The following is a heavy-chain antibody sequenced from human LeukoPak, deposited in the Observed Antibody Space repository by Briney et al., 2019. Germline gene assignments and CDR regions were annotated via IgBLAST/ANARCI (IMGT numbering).Heavy chain of an antibody. CDR1: GSTSTNFA. Sequence: SVRVSCKAPGSTSTNFAVQWVRQARGQRLEWIGWIIVGSGATKCAQDFQERVTITRDLSTSTLYMELRSLTSEDTAVYYCAADLSNPRMGASYLDSWGQGTLVTVSS. CDR2: IIVGSGAT. CDR3: AADLSNPRMGASYLDS. V-gene: IGHV1-58*01. J-gene: IGHJ4*02. D-gene: IGHD3-16*01.